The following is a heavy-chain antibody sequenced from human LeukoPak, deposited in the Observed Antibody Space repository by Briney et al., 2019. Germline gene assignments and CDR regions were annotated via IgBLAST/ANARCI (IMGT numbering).Heavy chain of an antibody. CDR2: ITSAGNT. D-gene: IGHD2-2*01. J-gene: IGHJ4*02. Sequence: GGSLGLSCAASGFPFSSFELIWVRQAPGKGLEWVSAITSAGNTYYADSVKGRFTISRDSSKNTLYLQMNSLRSEDTAVYYCAKGGGPYHLPTDYWGQGTLVTVSS. V-gene: IGHV3-23*01. CDR1: GFPFSSFE. CDR3: AKGGGPYHLPTDY.